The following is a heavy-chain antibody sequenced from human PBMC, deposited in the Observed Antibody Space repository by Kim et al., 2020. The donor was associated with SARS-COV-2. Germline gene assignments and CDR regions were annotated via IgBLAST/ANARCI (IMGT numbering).Heavy chain of an antibody. D-gene: IGHD6-13*01. CDR1: GFTFSSYD. J-gene: IGHJ6*02. CDR3: ARSHSSSWYNYGMDV. V-gene: IGHV3-13*01. Sequence: GGSLRLSCAASGFTFSSYDMHWVRQATGKGLEWVSAIGTAGDTYYPGSVKGRFTISRENAKNSLYLQMNSLRAGDTAVYYCARSHSSSWYNYGMDVWGQGTTVTVSS. CDR2: IGTAGDT.